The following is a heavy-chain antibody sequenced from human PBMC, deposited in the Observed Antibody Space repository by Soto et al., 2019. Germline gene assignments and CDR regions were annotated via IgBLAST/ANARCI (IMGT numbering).Heavy chain of an antibody. J-gene: IGHJ4*02. V-gene: IGHV3-23*01. CDR1: GFTFSSYA. CDR2: ISGSDGST. CDR3: ASRTSGWYFDY. Sequence: EVQLLESGGGLVQPGGSLILSCRASGFTFSSYAMNWVRQAPGKGLEWVSVISGSDGSTYYADSVKGRFTISRDNSKNTLYLQMNSLRAEDTAVYYCASRTSGWYFDYWGQGTLVTVSS. D-gene: IGHD6-19*01.